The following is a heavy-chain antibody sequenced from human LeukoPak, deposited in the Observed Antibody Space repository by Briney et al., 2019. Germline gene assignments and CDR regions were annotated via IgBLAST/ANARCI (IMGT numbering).Heavy chain of an antibody. CDR3: ARENSKYSSSGTFDY. Sequence: SETLSLTCTVSGYSISSGYYWGWIRQPPGKGLEWIGSTYHSGSTYYNPSLKSRVTISVDTSKNQFSLKLSSVTAADTAVYYCARENSKYSSSGTFDYWGQGTLVTVSS. D-gene: IGHD6-6*01. CDR1: GYSISSGYY. V-gene: IGHV4-38-2*02. J-gene: IGHJ4*02. CDR2: TYHSGST.